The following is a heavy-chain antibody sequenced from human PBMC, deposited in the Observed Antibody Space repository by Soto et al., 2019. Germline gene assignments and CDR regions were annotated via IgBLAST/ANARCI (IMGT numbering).Heavy chain of an antibody. J-gene: IGHJ6*02. CDR1: GYTFTGYY. Sequence: QEQLVQSGAEVKQPGASVKVSCKASGYTFTGYYIHWVRQAPGQGLEWMGWINPKSGDTKYAQKFPGRVTVTRDTSISTAYMELSRLRADDTAVYYCARSSGGYSYNGMDVWGQGTTVTVS. D-gene: IGHD1-26*01. CDR2: INPKSGDT. CDR3: ARSSGGYSYNGMDV. V-gene: IGHV1-2*02.